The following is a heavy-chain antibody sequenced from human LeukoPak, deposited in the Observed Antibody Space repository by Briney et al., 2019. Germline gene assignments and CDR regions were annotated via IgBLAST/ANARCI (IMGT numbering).Heavy chain of an antibody. J-gene: IGHJ4*02. CDR2: INPDSGET. V-gene: IGHV1-2*02. Sequence: ASVKVSCKTSGYTFTDYYVHWVRQAPGQGLEWMGGINPDSGETNSAQKFQGRVTMTGDTSISTAYMEVSRVTSDDTAIYYCARDRDYSNTERGFDYWGQGTLVTVSS. CDR3: ARDRDYSNTERGFDY. CDR1: GYTFTDYY. D-gene: IGHD4-11*01.